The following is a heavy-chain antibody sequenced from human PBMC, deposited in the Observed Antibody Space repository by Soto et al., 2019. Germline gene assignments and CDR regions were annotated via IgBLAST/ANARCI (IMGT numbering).Heavy chain of an antibody. V-gene: IGHV3-23*01. CDR2: ISGSGGST. Sequence: GGSLRLSCAASGFTFSSYAMSWVRQAPGKGLEWVSAISGSGGSTYYADSVKGRFTISRDNSKNTLYLQMNSLRAEDTAVYYCAKPNPIFGVVISPALFDYWGQGTLVTVSS. D-gene: IGHD3-3*01. CDR1: GFTFSSYA. J-gene: IGHJ4*02. CDR3: AKPNPIFGVVISPALFDY.